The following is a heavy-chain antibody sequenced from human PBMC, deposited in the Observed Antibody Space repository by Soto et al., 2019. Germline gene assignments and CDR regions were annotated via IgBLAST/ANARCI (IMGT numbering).Heavy chain of an antibody. Sequence: ASVKVSCKASGYTFTSYYMHWVRQAPGQGLEWMGIINPSGGSTSYAQKFQGRVTMTRDTSTSTVYMELSSLRSEDTAVYYCARDANLAYCGGDCYPYYFDYWGQGTLVTVSS. V-gene: IGHV1-46*03. J-gene: IGHJ4*02. CDR1: GYTFTSYY. D-gene: IGHD2-21*02. CDR2: INPSGGST. CDR3: ARDANLAYCGGDCYPYYFDY.